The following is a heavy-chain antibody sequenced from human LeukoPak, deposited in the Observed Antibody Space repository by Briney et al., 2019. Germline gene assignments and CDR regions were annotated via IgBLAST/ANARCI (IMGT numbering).Heavy chain of an antibody. CDR3: ARGATYYYGSGSQYNWFDP. Sequence: SETLSLTCAVSGGSISSSNWWSWVRQPPGKGLEWIGEIYHSGSTNYNPSLKSRVSISVDKSKNQFSLKLSSVTAADTAVYYCARGATYYYGSGSQYNWFDPWGQGTLVTVSS. CDR2: IYHSGST. CDR1: GGSISSSNW. D-gene: IGHD3-10*01. V-gene: IGHV4-4*02. J-gene: IGHJ5*02.